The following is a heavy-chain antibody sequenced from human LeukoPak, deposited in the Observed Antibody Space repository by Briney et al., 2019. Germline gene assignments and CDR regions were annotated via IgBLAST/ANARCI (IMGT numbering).Heavy chain of an antibody. Sequence: SETLSLTCTVSNGPIGNYYWSWIRQPPGKGLEWIGFIYNSGSTRYNPSLKSRVTISVDTSKDQFSLKLTSVTAADMAVYYCVRDGSTGSYSAWFDPWGQGTLVTVS. V-gene: IGHV4-59*01. CDR1: NGPIGNYY. D-gene: IGHD3-22*01. CDR2: IYNSGST. J-gene: IGHJ5*02. CDR3: VRDGSTGSYSAWFDP.